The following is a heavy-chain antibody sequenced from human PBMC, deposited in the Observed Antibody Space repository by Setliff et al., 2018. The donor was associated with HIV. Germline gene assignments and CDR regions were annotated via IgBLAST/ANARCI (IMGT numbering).Heavy chain of an antibody. Sequence: SVKVSCKASGGTFGSYAISWVRQAPGQGLEWLGGIIPIFETTNYAQKFQGRVKITAEKSTSTIYMGLSSLRSDDTAVYYCARGQGVHFWVNVAFDIWGQGTMVTVSS. J-gene: IGHJ3*02. V-gene: IGHV1-69*06. CDR1: GGTFGSYA. CDR2: IIPIFETT. D-gene: IGHD3-10*01. CDR3: ARGQGVHFWVNVAFDI.